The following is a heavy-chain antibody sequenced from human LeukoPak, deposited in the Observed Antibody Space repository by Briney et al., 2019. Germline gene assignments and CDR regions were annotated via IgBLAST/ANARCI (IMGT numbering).Heavy chain of an antibody. V-gene: IGHV3-30-3*01. Sequence: GGSLRLSCAASGFNFRSYSMHWVRQAPGKGLEWVAVTLYDGSDKDFADSVKGRFTISRDNAKNSLYLQVNSLRAGDTAVYYCARGPGYPNAFDIWGQGTMVTVSS. CDR3: ARGPGYPNAFDI. J-gene: IGHJ3*02. CDR2: TLYDGSDK. CDR1: GFNFRSYS. D-gene: IGHD5-18*01.